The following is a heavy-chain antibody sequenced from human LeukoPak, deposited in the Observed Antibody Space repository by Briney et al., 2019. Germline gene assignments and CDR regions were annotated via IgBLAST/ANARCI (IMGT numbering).Heavy chain of an antibody. V-gene: IGHV3-21*04. CDR1: GFTFSSYS. D-gene: IGHD6-13*01. Sequence: GGSLRLSCAASGFTFSSYSMNWVRQAPGKGLEWVSSISSSSSYIYYADSVKGRFTISRDNAKNSLYLQMNSLRAEDTALYYCAKDILRKYSSSWDRAFDIWGQGTMVTVSS. J-gene: IGHJ3*02. CDR3: AKDILRKYSSSWDRAFDI. CDR2: ISSSSSYI.